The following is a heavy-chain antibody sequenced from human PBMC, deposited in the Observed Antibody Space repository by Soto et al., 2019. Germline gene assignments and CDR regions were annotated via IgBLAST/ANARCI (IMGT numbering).Heavy chain of an antibody. CDR2: IFYSGST. CDR3: VHHGGVPYYHDF. V-gene: IGHV4-4*02. Sequence: QVQLQESGPGLVNPSGTLSLTCAVSGGSLSSSSWWSWVRQPPGKTLEWLGEIFYSGSTKYNPSLNCRVTISADQSKNDFSLRLSSVTAADTAVYYCVHHGGVPYYHDFWGQGMLVTVSS. D-gene: IGHD2-8*01. CDR1: GGSLSSSSW. J-gene: IGHJ4*02.